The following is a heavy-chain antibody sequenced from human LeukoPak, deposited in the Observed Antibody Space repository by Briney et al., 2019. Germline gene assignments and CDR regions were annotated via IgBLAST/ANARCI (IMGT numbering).Heavy chain of an antibody. CDR3: AISPRYTGNYFDY. Sequence: SETLSLTCTVSGGSISSSSYYWGWIRQPPGKGLEWIGSIYYSGSTYYNPSLKSRVTISVDTSKNQFSLTLSSVTAADTAVYYCAISPRYTGNYFDYWGQGTLVTVSS. V-gene: IGHV4-39*07. J-gene: IGHJ4*02. CDR2: IYYSGST. CDR1: GGSISSSSYY. D-gene: IGHD5-24*01.